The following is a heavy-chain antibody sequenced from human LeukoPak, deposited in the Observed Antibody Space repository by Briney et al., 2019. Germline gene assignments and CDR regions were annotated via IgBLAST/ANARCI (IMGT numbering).Heavy chain of an antibody. V-gene: IGHV3-15*01. D-gene: IGHD3-16*01. Sequence: GGSLRLSCAASGFTFSNAWMSWVRQAPGKGLEWVGRIKSKTDGGTTDYAAPVKGRFTISRDDSKNTLYLQMNSLRTEDTAVYYCTTGQVGGKFDYWGQGTLVTVSS. CDR1: GFTFSNAW. CDR2: IKSKTDGGTT. J-gene: IGHJ4*02. CDR3: TTGQVGGKFDY.